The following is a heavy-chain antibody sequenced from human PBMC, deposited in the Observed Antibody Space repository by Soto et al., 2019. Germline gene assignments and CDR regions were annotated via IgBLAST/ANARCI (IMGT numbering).Heavy chain of an antibody. Sequence: EVQLVESGGGLVQPGGSLRLSCAASGFTFSSYWMSWVRQAPGKGLEWVANIKQDGSEKYYVDSVKGRFTISRDNPKNSLYLQMNTLRAEDTAGYYCVTDWGQLSGAWGQGVLVTVSS. J-gene: IGHJ5*02. CDR1: GFTFSSYW. CDR2: IKQDGSEK. V-gene: IGHV3-7*03. CDR3: VTDWGQLSGA. D-gene: IGHD3-16*01.